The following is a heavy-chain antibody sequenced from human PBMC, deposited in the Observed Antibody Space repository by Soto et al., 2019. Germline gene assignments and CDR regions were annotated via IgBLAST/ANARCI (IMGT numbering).Heavy chain of an antibody. J-gene: IGHJ6*02. Sequence: GESLKISCRGSAYSFTTSWIAWVRQMPGKGLEWMGIIYPADSDTRYSPSFQGQVTISADKSISTAYLQWSSLKASDTAMYYCAKVGVSSYGMNVRGQGTTVTVSS. CDR1: AYSFTTSW. D-gene: IGHD1-26*01. CDR3: AKVGVSSYGMNV. V-gene: IGHV5-51*01. CDR2: IYPADSDT.